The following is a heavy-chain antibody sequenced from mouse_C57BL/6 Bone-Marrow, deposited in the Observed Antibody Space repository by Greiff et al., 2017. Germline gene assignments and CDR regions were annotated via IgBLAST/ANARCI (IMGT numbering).Heavy chain of an antibody. V-gene: IGHV1-50*01. CDR2: IDPSDSYT. J-gene: IGHJ2*01. CDR3: ARFRSYFDY. D-gene: IGHD2-14*01. CDR1: GYTFTSYW. Sequence: QVQLQQPGAELVKPGASVKLSCKASGYTFTSYWMQWVKQRPGQGLEWIGEIDPSDSYTNYNQKFKGKATLTVDTSSSTAYMQLSSQTSEDSAVYYCARFRSYFDYWGQGTTLTVSS.